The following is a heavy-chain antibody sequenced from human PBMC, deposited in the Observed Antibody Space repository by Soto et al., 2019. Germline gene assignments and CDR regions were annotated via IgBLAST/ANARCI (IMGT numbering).Heavy chain of an antibody. Sequence: QVQLQQWGAGLLKPSETLSLTCAVYGGSFSGYYWSWIRQPPGQGLEWIGEINHSGSTNYNPSLKSRVTISVDTSKNQFSLKLSSVTAADTAVYYCARAAATHWFDTWGQGTLVTVSS. J-gene: IGHJ5*02. CDR3: ARAAATHWFDT. V-gene: IGHV4-34*01. CDR2: INHSGST. CDR1: GGSFSGYY. D-gene: IGHD2-15*01.